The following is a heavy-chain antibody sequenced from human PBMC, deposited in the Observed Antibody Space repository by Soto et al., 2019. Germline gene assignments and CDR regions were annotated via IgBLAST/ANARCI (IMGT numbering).Heavy chain of an antibody. CDR2: IWYDGSNK. J-gene: IGHJ4*02. D-gene: IGHD4-17*01. V-gene: IGHV3-33*01. Sequence: QVQLVESGGGVVQPGRSLRLSCAASGFTFSSYGMHWVRQAPGKGLEWVAVIWYDGSNKYYADSVKGRFTISRDNSKNTLYMQMNSLRAEDTDVYYWERDRGMTTVKGGLDYWGQGTLVTVSS. CDR3: ERDRGMTTVKGGLDY. CDR1: GFTFSSYG.